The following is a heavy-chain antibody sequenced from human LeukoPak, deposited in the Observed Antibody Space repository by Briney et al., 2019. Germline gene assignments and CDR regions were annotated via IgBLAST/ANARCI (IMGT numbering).Heavy chain of an antibody. CDR1: GFTFSSYE. J-gene: IGHJ4*02. V-gene: IGHV3-48*03. CDR2: ISSSGSTI. Sequence: GGSLRLSCAASGFTFSSYEMNWVRQAPGKGLEWVSYISSSGSTIYYADSVKGRFTISRDNAKNSLYLQMNSLRAEDTAAYYCARDLGAMGFDYWGQGTLVTVSS. D-gene: IGHD1-26*01. CDR3: ARDLGAMGFDY.